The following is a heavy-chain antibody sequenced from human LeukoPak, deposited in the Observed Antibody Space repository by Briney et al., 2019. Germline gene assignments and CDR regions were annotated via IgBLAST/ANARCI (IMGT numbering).Heavy chain of an antibody. CDR3: ARVLETVADTLPRYYYYYYMDV. V-gene: IGHV1-18*01. Sequence: ASVTVSCKASGYTFTSYGISWVRQAPGQGLEWMGWISAYNGNTNYAQKLQGRVTMTTDTSTSTAYMELRSLRSDDTAVYYCARVLETVADTLPRYYYYYYMDVWGKGTTVTVSS. CDR2: ISAYNGNT. J-gene: IGHJ6*03. CDR1: GYTFTSYG. D-gene: IGHD6-19*01.